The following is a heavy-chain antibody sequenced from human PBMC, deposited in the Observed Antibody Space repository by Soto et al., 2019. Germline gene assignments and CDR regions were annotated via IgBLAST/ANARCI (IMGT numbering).Heavy chain of an antibody. CDR2: IIPIFGTA. CDR1: GGTFSSYA. D-gene: IGHD6-19*01. J-gene: IGHJ4*02. CDR3: ARAVAGPMSFDY. Sequence: QXXXVQSGAEVKKPGSSVKXXXXASGGTFSSYAXXWXXXXPGQGLXAMGGIIPIFGTANYAQKFQGRVTINADESTSTAYMELSSLRSEDTAVYYCARAVAGPMSFDYWGQGTLVTVSS. V-gene: IGHV1-69*01.